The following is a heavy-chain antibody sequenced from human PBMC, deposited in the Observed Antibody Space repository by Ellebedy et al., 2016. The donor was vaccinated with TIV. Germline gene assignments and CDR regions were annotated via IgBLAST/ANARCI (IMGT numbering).Heavy chain of an antibody. CDR2: INHSGST. V-gene: IGHV4-34*01. CDR3: ARGSRYCSSTSCYAHWFDP. J-gene: IGHJ5*02. Sequence: GSLRLXXAVYGGSFSDYYWSWIRQPPGKGLEWIGEINHSGSTNYNPSLKSRVTISVDTSKNQFSLKLSSVTAADTAVYYCARGSRYCSSTSCYAHWFDPWGQGTLVTVSS. CDR1: GGSFSDYY. D-gene: IGHD2-2*01.